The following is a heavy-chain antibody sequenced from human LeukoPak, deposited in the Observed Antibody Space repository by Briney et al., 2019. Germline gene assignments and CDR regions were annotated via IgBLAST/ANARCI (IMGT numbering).Heavy chain of an antibody. CDR1: GFMFSSYW. D-gene: IGHD2-21*02. J-gene: IGHJ4*02. V-gene: IGHV3-7*01. CDR2: IKQDGSEK. CDR3: AKDRIVLVTATFDY. Sequence: GGSLRLSCAASGFMFSSYWMSWVRQAPGKGLEWVAHIKQDGSEKYYVDSVKGRFTISRDNSKNTLYLQMNSLRPDDTAMYYCAKDRIVLVTATFDYWGQGTLVTVSS.